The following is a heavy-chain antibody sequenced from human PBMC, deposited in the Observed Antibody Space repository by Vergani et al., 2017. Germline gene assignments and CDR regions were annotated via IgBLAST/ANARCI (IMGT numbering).Heavy chain of an antibody. Sequence: QVQLVESGGGVVQPGRSLRLSCAASGFIFSSYGIHWVRQAPGKGLEWVAVTSYDGTNKYYADSVKGRFTISRDNSKNTLYLQMNSLRAEDTAVYYCAKGLGHSARGGDCPDYWGQGTLVTVSS. D-gene: IGHD2-21*02. J-gene: IGHJ4*02. CDR3: AKGLGHSARGGDCPDY. CDR2: TSYDGTNK. V-gene: IGHV3-30*18. CDR1: GFIFSSYG.